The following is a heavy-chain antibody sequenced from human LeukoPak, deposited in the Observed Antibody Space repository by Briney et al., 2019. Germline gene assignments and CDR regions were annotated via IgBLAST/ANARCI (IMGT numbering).Heavy chain of an antibody. CDR2: INHSGST. CDR3: AKDGLKRYSSSWYLEEYYYYYMDV. V-gene: IGHV4-34*01. Sequence: SETLSLTCAVYGGSFSGYYWSWIRQPPGKGLEWIGEINHSGSTNYNPSLKRGGTISVDTSKNQFSLQLSSVTAADTAVYYCAKDGLKRYSSSWYLEEYYYYYMDVWGKGTTVTVSS. D-gene: IGHD6-13*01. CDR1: GGSFSGYY. J-gene: IGHJ6*03.